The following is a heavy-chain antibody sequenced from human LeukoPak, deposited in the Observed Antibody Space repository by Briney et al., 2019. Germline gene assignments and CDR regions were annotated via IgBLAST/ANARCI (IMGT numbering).Heavy chain of an antibody. V-gene: IGHV3-23*01. CDR3: AKVPAVRITIFGVSFDF. D-gene: IGHD3-3*01. Sequence: GGSQRLSCAASGFTFSSYAMNWVRQAPGKGLEWVSAISGSGGSTYYADSVKGRFTISRDNSKNTLYLQMNSLRAEDTAVYYCAKVPAVRITIFGVSFDFWGQGTLVTVSS. J-gene: IGHJ4*02. CDR1: GFTFSSYA. CDR2: ISGSGGST.